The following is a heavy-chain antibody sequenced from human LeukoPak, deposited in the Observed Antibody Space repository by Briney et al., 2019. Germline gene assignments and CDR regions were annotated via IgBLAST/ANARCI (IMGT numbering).Heavy chain of an antibody. CDR1: GFTFSSYA. J-gene: IGHJ4*02. CDR2: ISYDGSSK. D-gene: IGHD4-17*01. CDR3: ALTDYGDY. Sequence: PGGSLRLSCAASGFTFSSYAMHWVRQAPGKGLEWVAIISYDGSSKYYVDSVKGRFTISRDNSKNTLYLQMGSLRPEDTAVYYCALTDYGDYWGQGTLVTVSS. V-gene: IGHV3-30*04.